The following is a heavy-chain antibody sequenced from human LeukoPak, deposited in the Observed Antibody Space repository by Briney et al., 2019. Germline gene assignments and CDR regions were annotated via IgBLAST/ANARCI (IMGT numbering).Heavy chain of an antibody. Sequence: SGGSLRLSCAASGFTFSSNAMHWVRQAPGKGLEWVAVISYDGSNKYYADSVKGRFTISRDSSKNTLYLQMNSLRAEDTAVFYCAKFKGHYYYDSSGYCDNWGQGTLVTVSS. J-gene: IGHJ4*02. CDR3: AKFKGHYYYDSSGYCDN. V-gene: IGHV3-30-3*02. CDR1: GFTFSSNA. D-gene: IGHD3-22*01. CDR2: ISYDGSNK.